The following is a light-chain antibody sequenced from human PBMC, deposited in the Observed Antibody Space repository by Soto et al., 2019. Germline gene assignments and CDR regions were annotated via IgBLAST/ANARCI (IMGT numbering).Light chain of an antibody. V-gene: IGLV2-14*01. CDR1: SSDVGGYNS. CDR3: SSYTSSDSGV. J-gene: IGLJ3*02. Sequence: QSVLTQPASVSGSPGQSLTISCTGASSDVGGYNSVSWYQQHPGKAPKLMIFDVNSRTPGVSGRFSGSKSANTASLTISGLQAEDEADYYCSSYTSSDSGVFGGGTKVTVL. CDR2: DVN.